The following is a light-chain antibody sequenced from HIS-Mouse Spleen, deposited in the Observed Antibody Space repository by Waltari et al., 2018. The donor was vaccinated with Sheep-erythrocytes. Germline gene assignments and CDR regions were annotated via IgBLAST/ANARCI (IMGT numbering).Light chain of an antibody. CDR1: QSVSSN. CDR2: GNS. CDR3: QSYDSSLSGSV. Sequence: VMTQSPATLSVSPGERATLSCRASQSVSSNLAWYQQLPGTAPKLLIYGNSNRPSGVPDRFSGSKSGTSASLAITGLQAEDEADYYCQSYDSSLSGSVFGGGTKLTVL. J-gene: IGLJ2*01. V-gene: IGLV1-40*01.